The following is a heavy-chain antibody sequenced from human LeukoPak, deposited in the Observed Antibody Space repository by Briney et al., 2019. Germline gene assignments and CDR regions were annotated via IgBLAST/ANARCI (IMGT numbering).Heavy chain of an antibody. CDR2: ISSNGGST. V-gene: IGHV3-64*01. CDR3: ARDPRYCSGGSCYSYFDY. CDR1: GFTVSSNY. J-gene: IGHJ4*02. Sequence: PGGSLRLSCAASGFTVSSNYMSWVRQAPGKGLEYVSAISSNGGSTYYANSVKGRFTISRDNSKNTLYLQMGSLRAEDMAVYYCARDPRYCSGGSCYSYFDYWGQGTLVTVSS. D-gene: IGHD2-15*01.